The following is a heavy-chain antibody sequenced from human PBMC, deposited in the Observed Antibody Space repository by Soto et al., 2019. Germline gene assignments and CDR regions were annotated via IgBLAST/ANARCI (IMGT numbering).Heavy chain of an antibody. CDR3: ARGFPDYYYHGMDV. J-gene: IGHJ6*02. V-gene: IGHV4-39*01. CDR2: IYYSGSN. CDR1: GGSISSSSYY. Sequence: SETLSLTCTVSGGSISSSSYYWGWIRQPAGKWLEWIGSIYYSGSNCYTPPRKSRVTISVDTSKAQFSRKLSSVTAADTYVYYCARGFPDYYYHGMDVWGQGTTVTVSS.